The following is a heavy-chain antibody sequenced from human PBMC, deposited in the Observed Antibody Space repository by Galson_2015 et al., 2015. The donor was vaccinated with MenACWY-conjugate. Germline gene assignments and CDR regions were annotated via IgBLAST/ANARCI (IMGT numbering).Heavy chain of an antibody. CDR2: ISTSSSYS. Sequence: SLRLSCAASGFSFSDYNMNWVRQAPGQGLEWVSVISTSSSYSYYADSVKGRFTISRDNAKNSLYLQMNSLRAEDTAVYYRARGRSWYDYWGQGTLVTVSS. V-gene: IGHV3-21*01. D-gene: IGHD6-13*01. CDR1: GFSFSDYN. CDR3: ARGRSWYDY. J-gene: IGHJ4*02.